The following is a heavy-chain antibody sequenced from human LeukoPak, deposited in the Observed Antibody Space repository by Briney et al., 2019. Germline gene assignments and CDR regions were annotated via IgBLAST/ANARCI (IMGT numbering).Heavy chain of an antibody. Sequence: GRSLRLSCAAPGFTFSSYAMHWVRQAPGKGLEWVAVISYDGSNKYYADSVKGRFTISRDNSKNTLYLQMNSLRAEDTAVYYCARDGILWFGELTGFDYWGQGTLVTVSS. V-gene: IGHV3-30-3*01. CDR1: GFTFSSYA. CDR2: ISYDGSNK. J-gene: IGHJ4*02. CDR3: ARDGILWFGELTGFDY. D-gene: IGHD3-10*01.